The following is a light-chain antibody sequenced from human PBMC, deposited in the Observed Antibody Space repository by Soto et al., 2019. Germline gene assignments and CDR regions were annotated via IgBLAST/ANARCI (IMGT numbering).Light chain of an antibody. CDR1: QSVSSN. J-gene: IGKJ4*01. Sequence: EIVMTQSPAILSVSPGERATLSCRASQSVSSNLAWYQQKPGQTPRLLIYGASTRATGIPARFSGSGSGTEFTLTISSLQSEDFATYYCQQYYSYPPALTFGGGTKVEIK. CDR2: GAS. CDR3: QQYYSYPPALT. V-gene: IGKV3-15*01.